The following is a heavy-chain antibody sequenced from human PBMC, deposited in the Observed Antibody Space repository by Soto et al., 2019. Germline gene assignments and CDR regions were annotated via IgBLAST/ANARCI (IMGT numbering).Heavy chain of an antibody. CDR2: ISYDGSNK. J-gene: IGHJ6*02. CDR3: AREMGNYGMDV. CDR1: GFTFSSYA. Sequence: QVQLVESGGGVVQPGRSLRLSCAASGFTFSSYAMHWVRQAPGKGLEWVAVISYDGSNKYYADSVKGRFTISRDNSKNTQYLQMNSLRAEDTAVYYSAREMGNYGMDVWGQGTMVTVSS. V-gene: IGHV3-30-3*01.